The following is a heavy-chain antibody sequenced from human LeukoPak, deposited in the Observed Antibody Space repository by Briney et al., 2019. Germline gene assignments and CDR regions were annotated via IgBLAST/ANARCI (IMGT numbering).Heavy chain of an antibody. CDR1: GFTFSSYA. CDR2: ISYDGSNK. Sequence: PGGSLRLSCAASGFTFSSYAMHWVRQAPGKGLEWVAVISYDGSNKYYADSVKGRFTISRDNAKNSLYLQMNSLRAEDTALYYCAKDGEVILSDILTGYWFDYWGQGTLVTVSS. D-gene: IGHD3-9*01. V-gene: IGHV3-30*04. CDR3: AKDGEVILSDILTGYWFDY. J-gene: IGHJ4*02.